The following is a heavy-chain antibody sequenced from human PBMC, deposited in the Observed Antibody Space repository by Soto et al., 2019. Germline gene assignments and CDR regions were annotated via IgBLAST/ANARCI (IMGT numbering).Heavy chain of an antibody. V-gene: IGHV3-30*18. CDR2: ISYDGSNK. D-gene: IGHD6-19*01. J-gene: IGHJ4*02. CDR3: AKDVMFRGNGGWAPFDY. Sequence: GGSLRLSCAASGFTFSSYGMHWVRQAPGKGLEWVAVISYDGSNKYYADSVKGRFTISRDNSKNTLYLQMNSLRAEDTAVYYCAKDVMFRGNGGWAPFDYWGQGTLVTVSS. CDR1: GFTFSSYG.